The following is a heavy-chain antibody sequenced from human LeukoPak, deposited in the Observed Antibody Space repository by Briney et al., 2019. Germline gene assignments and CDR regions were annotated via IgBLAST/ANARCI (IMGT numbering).Heavy chain of an antibody. Sequence: GGSLRLSCAASVFTFSTYGIHWVRQAPGKGLEWVAFIVKSGNNKYYVESVKGRFTISRDNSKNMLYLQMNSLRDDDTAVYYCARDGGSGSYSLDVWGQGTTVTVSS. J-gene: IGHJ6*02. CDR3: ARDGGSGSYSLDV. D-gene: IGHD3-10*01. CDR2: IVKSGNNK. V-gene: IGHV3-30*02. CDR1: VFTFSTYG.